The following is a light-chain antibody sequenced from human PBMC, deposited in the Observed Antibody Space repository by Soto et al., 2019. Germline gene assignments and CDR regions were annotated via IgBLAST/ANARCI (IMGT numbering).Light chain of an antibody. CDR2: HTS. CDR1: QSISGN. J-gene: IGKJ4*01. CDR3: QRYDNWALT. Sequence: EIVMTQSPATLSVSPGESATLSCRASQSISGNLAWHQQKPGLAPRLLIYHTSTRATGVPARFSGSGSGTEFSLTISSLQSEDSAVYYCQRYDNWALTFGGGAKVDMK. V-gene: IGKV3-15*01.